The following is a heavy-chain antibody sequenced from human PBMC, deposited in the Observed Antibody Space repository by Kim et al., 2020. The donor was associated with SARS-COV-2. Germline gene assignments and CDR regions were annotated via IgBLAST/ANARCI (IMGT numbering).Heavy chain of an antibody. V-gene: IGHV3-21*01. CDR1: GFTFSSYS. D-gene: IGHD2-15*01. Sequence: GGSLRLSCAASGFTFSSYSMNWVRQAPGKGLEWVSSISSSSSYIYYADSVKGRFTISRDNAKNSLYLQMNSLRAEDTAVYYCARVDVEMAPVYWGQGTLVTVSS. CDR2: ISSSSSYI. J-gene: IGHJ4*02. CDR3: ARVDVEMAPVY.